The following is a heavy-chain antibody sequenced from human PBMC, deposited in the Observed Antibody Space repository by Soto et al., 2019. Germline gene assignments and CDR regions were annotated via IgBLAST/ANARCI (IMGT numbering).Heavy chain of an antibody. CDR3: ARKRSLDYIRWGLDP. V-gene: IGHV1-2*02. CDR2: INPKSDDT. CDR1: GYPFSDNQ. D-gene: IGHD4-4*01. Sequence: GASVKVSCKASGYPFSDNQIHWLRRAPGQGLEWMGRINPKSDDTNYAQKFQGRVTMTRDTSIDTAYLELTGLTSDDTATYYCARKRSLDYIRWGLDPWGQATLVTVAS. J-gene: IGHJ5*02.